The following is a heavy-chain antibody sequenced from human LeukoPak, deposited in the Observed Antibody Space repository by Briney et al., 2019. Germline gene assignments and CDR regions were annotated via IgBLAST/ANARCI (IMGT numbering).Heavy chain of an antibody. CDR1: GFTFSSYA. D-gene: IGHD2-15*01. V-gene: IGHV3-23*01. CDR3: AKDLHCSGGSCYYFDY. J-gene: IGHJ4*02. Sequence: GGSLGLSCAASGFTFSSYAMSWVRQAPGKGLEWVSAISGSGGSTYYADSVKGRFTISRDNSKNTLYLQMNSLRAEDTAVYYCAKDLHCSGGSCYYFDYWGQGTLVTVSS. CDR2: ISGSGGST.